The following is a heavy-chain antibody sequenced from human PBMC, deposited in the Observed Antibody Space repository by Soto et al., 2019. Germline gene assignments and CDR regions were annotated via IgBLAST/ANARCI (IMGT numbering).Heavy chain of an antibody. Sequence: ASVKVSCKASGYTFTSYGISWVRQAPGQGLEWMGWISAYNGNTNYAQKLQGRVTMTTDTSTSTAYMELRSLRSDDTAVYYCARDSFGVVISHYYYYYGMDVWGQGTTVTSP. CDR3: ARDSFGVVISHYYYYYGMDV. J-gene: IGHJ6*02. D-gene: IGHD3-3*01. V-gene: IGHV1-18*01. CDR2: ISAYNGNT. CDR1: GYTFTSYG.